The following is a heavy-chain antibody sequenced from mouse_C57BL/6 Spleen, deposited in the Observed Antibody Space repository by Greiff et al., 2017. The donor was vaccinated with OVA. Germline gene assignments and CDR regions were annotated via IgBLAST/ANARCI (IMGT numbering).Heavy chain of an antibody. Sequence: VKLQQPGAELVRPGSSVKLSCKASGYTFTSYWMHWVKQRPIQGLEWIGNIDPSDSETHYNQKFKDKATLTVDKSSSTAYMQLSSLTSEDSAVYYCARFPDYDEVAYWGQGTLVTVSA. CDR3: ARFPDYDEVAY. D-gene: IGHD2-4*01. CDR2: IDPSDSET. V-gene: IGHV1-52*01. CDR1: GYTFTSYW. J-gene: IGHJ3*01.